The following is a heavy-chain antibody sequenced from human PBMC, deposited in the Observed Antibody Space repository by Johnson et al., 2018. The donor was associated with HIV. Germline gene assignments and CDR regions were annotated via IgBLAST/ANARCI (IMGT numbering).Heavy chain of an antibody. D-gene: IGHD1-26*01. CDR3: ARGGASGAFDT. Sequence: QVQLVESGGGVVQPGRSLRLSCAASGFIFSSYGTHWVRQAPGKGLEWVAGIWYDGSTKYYADSVKGRFTITRDNSKNTSSLQVNGLRAEDTAVYYCARGGASGAFDTWGQGTMVTVSS. V-gene: IGHV3-33*01. J-gene: IGHJ3*02. CDR1: GFIFSSYG. CDR2: IWYDGSTK.